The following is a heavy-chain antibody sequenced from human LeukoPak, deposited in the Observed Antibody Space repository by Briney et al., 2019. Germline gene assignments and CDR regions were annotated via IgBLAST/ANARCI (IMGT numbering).Heavy chain of an antibody. V-gene: IGHV1-2*02. CDR3: ARDRVFADFDY. Sequence: ASVKVSCKASGYTFTGYYIHWVRQAPGQGLEWVGWINPNSSDTKYTQNFQGRVTMTRDTSISTAYMELSRLKSDDTAMYYCARDRVFADFDYWGRGTLVTVSS. CDR2: INPNSSDT. CDR1: GYTFTGYY. D-gene: IGHD2-21*01. J-gene: IGHJ4*02.